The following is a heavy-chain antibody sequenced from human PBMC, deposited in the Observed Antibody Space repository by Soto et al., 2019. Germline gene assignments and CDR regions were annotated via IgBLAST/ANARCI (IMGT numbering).Heavy chain of an antibody. Sequence: PGGSLRLSCAASGFTFSSYGMHWVRQAPGKGLEWVAVISYDGSNKYYADSVKGRFTISRDNSKNTLYLQMNSLRAEDTAVYYCAKDILAVAAPGPWGQGTLVTVS. J-gene: IGHJ5*02. V-gene: IGHV3-30*18. CDR3: AKDILAVAAPGP. CDR1: GFTFSSYG. D-gene: IGHD6-19*01. CDR2: ISYDGSNK.